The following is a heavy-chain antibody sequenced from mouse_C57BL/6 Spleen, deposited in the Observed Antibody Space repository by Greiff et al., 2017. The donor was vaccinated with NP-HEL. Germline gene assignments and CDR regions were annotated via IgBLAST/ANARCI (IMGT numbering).Heavy chain of an antibody. CDR2: IHPNSGST. J-gene: IGHJ4*01. D-gene: IGHD2-1*01. V-gene: IGHV1-64*01. CDR3: ARRLLGPINYAMDY. CDR1: GYTFTSYW. Sequence: QVQLQQPGAELVKPGASVKLSCTASGYTFTSYWMPWVKQRPGQGLEWVGMIHPNSGSTNYNEKFKSKATMTIDKSSSTAYMQLSSLTSEDSAVDYCARRLLGPINYAMDYWGQGTSVTVSS.